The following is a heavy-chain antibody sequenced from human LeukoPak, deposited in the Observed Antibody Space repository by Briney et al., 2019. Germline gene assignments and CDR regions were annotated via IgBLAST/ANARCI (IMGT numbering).Heavy chain of an antibody. CDR3: ARDQQGDSSSWYWGNNWFDP. CDR1: GGTFSSYT. CDR2: IIPILGIA. Sequence: SVKVSCKASGGTFSSYTISWVRQAPGQGLEWMGRIIPILGIANYAQKFQGRVTITTDKSTSTAYMELSSLRSEDTAVYYCARDQQGDSSSWYWGNNWFDPWGQGTLVTVSS. V-gene: IGHV1-69*04. J-gene: IGHJ5*02. D-gene: IGHD6-13*01.